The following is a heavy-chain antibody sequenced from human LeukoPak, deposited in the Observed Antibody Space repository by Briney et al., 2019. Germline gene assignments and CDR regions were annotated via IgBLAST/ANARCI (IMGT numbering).Heavy chain of an antibody. Sequence: PSETLSLTCAVYGGSFSGYYWSWIRQPPGKGLEWIGYIYYSGSTNYNPSLKSRVTISVDTSKNQFSLKLSSVTAADTAVYYCARDRGGDTAMVRWYYYYYMDVWGKGTTVTVSS. CDR2: IYYSGST. CDR3: ARDRGGDTAMVRWYYYYYMDV. CDR1: GGSFSGYY. J-gene: IGHJ6*03. V-gene: IGHV4-59*01. D-gene: IGHD5-18*01.